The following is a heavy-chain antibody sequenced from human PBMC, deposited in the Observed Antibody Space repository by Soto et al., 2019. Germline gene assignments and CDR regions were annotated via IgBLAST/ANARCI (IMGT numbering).Heavy chain of an antibody. D-gene: IGHD2-15*01. CDR3: TRAPFDFYSRIDP. J-gene: IGHJ5*01. CDR2: IILLLGKT. Sequence: QVELVQSGAEVKTPGSSVKVSCKASEETFNKFAITWVRQATGQGLEWMGGIILLLGKTEYAQQFRGRLTITPDKYTTTIYTELDNLRSEDTAIYYCTRAPFDFYSRIDPWGPGTLVTVSS. CDR1: EETFNKFA. V-gene: IGHV1-69*06.